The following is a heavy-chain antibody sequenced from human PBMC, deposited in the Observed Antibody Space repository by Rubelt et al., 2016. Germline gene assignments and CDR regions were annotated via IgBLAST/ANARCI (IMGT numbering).Heavy chain of an antibody. D-gene: IGHD2-8*01. CDR1: GFTFSNND. Sequence: EVQLVESGGGLVQPGGSLRLSCAASGFTFSNNDMNWVRQAPGKGLVWVSRVNPDGSRTDYADSAKGRFTISRDNAKNTLYLQMNSLRAEDTAVYNCARSSNGLFEYWGQGTLVTVSS. CDR2: VNPDGSRT. CDR3: ARSSNGLFEY. J-gene: IGHJ4*02. V-gene: IGHV3-74*02.